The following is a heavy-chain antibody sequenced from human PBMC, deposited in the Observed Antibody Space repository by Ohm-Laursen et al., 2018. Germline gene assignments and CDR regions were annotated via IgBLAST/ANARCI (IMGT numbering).Heavy chain of an antibody. J-gene: IGHJ5*02. CDR2: INHSGST. V-gene: IGHV4-34*01. CDR3: ARGLWWFDP. CDR1: GGSFSGYY. Sequence: GTLSFTCVVCGGSFSGYYWSWLRQPPGQGLEWIGEINHSGSTNYSPSLKSRITISVDTTKHQFSRKQSAVTAADTALYYCARGLWWFDPWGQGTLVTVSS.